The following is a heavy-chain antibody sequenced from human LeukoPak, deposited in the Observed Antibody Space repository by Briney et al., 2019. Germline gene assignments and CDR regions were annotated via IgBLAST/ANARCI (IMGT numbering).Heavy chain of an antibody. CDR2: IWYDGSNK. CDR3: ARIATTYYYDSSGYPLEGMDV. CDR1: GFTFSSYG. J-gene: IGHJ6*02. Sequence: GGSLRLSCAASGFTFSSYGMHWVRQAPGKGLEWVAVIWYDGSNKYHADSVKGRFTISRDNSKNTLYLQMNSLRAEDTAVYYCARIATTYYYDSSGYPLEGMDVWGQGTTVTVSS. D-gene: IGHD3-22*01. V-gene: IGHV3-33*01.